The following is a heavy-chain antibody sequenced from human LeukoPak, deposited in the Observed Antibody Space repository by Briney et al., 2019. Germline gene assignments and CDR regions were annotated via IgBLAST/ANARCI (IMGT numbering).Heavy chain of an antibody. CDR2: INPNSGGT. J-gene: IGHJ5*02. CDR1: GYTFTGYY. D-gene: IGHD1-26*01. V-gene: IGHV1-2*06. Sequence: ASVKVSCKASGYTFTGYYMHWVRQAPGQGLEWMGRINPNSGGTNYAQKFQGRVTMTRDTSISTAYMELSRLRSDDTAVYYCARDLGGWELLNWFDPWGQGTLVTVPS. CDR3: ARDLGGWELLNWFDP.